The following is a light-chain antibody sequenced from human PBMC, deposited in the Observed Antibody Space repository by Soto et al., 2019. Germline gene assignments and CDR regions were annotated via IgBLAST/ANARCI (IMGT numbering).Light chain of an antibody. CDR2: EGS. CDR3: CSYAGSSTFVV. J-gene: IGLJ2*01. CDR1: SSDVGSHNI. Sequence: QPVLTQPASVSGSPGQSITISCTGTSSDVGSHNIVSWYQQHPGKAPKLMIYEGSKRPSGISNRFSASKSGITASLTISGLQAEDEADYYCCSYAGSSTFVVFGGGTKVTVL. V-gene: IGLV2-23*03.